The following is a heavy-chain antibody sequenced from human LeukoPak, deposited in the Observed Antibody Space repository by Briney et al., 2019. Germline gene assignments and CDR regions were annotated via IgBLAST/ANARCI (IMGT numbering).Heavy chain of an antibody. V-gene: IGHV3-23*05. Sequence: GGSLRLSCVTSGFTFDNYAMTWVRQAPGKGLEWVSSIYGNGYSIYYADSVRGRFTLSRDNSRNILYLEMKNLRAEDTAVYYCARGPDAPEGAPFFYHYMDVWGKGTTVSVS. J-gene: IGHJ6*03. CDR2: IYGNGYSI. D-gene: IGHD2/OR15-2a*01. CDR3: ARGPDAPEGAPFFYHYMDV. CDR1: GFTFDNYA.